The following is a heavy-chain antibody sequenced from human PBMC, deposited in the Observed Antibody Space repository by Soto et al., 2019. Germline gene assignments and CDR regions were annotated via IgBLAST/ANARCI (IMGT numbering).Heavy chain of an antibody. Sequence: GESLKISCKGSGYSLTSYWIGWARQMPGKGLEWMGIIYPGDSDTRYSPSFQGQVTISADKSISTAYLQWSSLKASDTAMYYCATQQQLALFDHWGQGTLVTVSS. CDR3: ATQQQLALFDH. CDR2: IYPGDSDT. CDR1: GYSLTSYW. D-gene: IGHD6-13*01. J-gene: IGHJ4*02. V-gene: IGHV5-51*01.